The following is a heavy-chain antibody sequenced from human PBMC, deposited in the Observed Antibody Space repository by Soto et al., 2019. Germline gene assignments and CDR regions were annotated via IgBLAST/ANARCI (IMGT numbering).Heavy chain of an antibody. CDR1: GFTFSSYG. Sequence: GGSLRLSCAASGFTFSSYGMHWVRQAPGKGLEWVAVIWYDGSNKYYADSVKGRFTISRDNSKNTLYLQMNSLRAEDTAVYYCARGSYDFWSGYPLDAFDIWGQGTMVTVSS. V-gene: IGHV3-33*01. CDR3: ARGSYDFWSGYPLDAFDI. D-gene: IGHD3-3*01. CDR2: IWYDGSNK. J-gene: IGHJ3*02.